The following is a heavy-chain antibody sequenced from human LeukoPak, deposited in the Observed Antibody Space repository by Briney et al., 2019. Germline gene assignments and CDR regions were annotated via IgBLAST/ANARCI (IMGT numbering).Heavy chain of an antibody. CDR3: ARGALYCSSTSCYLDY. CDR2: IIPIFGTA. D-gene: IGHD2-2*01. CDR1: GGTFSSYA. Sequence: SVKVSCKASGGTFSSYAISWVRQAPGQGLEWMGGIIPIFGTANYAQKFQGRVTITTDESTSTAYMELSSPRSEDTAVYYCARGALYCSSTSCYLDYWGQGTLVTVSS. V-gene: IGHV1-69*05. J-gene: IGHJ4*02.